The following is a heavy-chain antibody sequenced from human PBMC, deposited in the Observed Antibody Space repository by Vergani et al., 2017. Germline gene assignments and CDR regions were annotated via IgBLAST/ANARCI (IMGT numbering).Heavy chain of an antibody. V-gene: IGHV3-9*01. D-gene: IGHD6-19*01. CDR1: GFTFDDYA. Sequence: EVQLVESGGGLVQPGRSLRLSCAASGFTFDDYAMHWVRHAPGKGLEWVSGISWSSGSIGYADSVKGRFTISRDNAKNSLYLQMNSLRAEDTALYYCAKCRYSSGLSACDAFDIWGQGTMVTVSS. CDR2: ISWSSGSI. CDR3: AKCRYSSGLSACDAFDI. J-gene: IGHJ3*02.